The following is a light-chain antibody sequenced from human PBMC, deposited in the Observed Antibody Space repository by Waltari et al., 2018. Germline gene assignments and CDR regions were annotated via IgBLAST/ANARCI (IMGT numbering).Light chain of an antibody. J-gene: IGLJ3*02. V-gene: IGLV2-14*03. CDR1: SSDVGGYDY. CDR3: SSYTSSSTWV. Sequence: QSALTQPASVSGSPGQSITISCTGTSSDVGGYDYVSWYQHPPGKAPKLMIYDVNKRPSGVSNRFSGSKSGNTASLTICGLQAEDEADYYCSSYTSSSTWVVGGGTELTVL. CDR2: DVN.